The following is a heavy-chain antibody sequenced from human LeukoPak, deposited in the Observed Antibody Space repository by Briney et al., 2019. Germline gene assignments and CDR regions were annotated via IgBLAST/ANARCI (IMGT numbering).Heavy chain of an antibody. Sequence: SETLSLTCTVSGGSISSYYWSWIRQPPGKGLEWIGYIYYSGSTNYSPSLKSRVTISVDTSKNQFSLKLSSVTAADTAVYYCARDGGFSRGWQHLIFDYGARGPRVTVSS. D-gene: IGHD6-19*01. V-gene: IGHV4-59*01. CDR2: IYYSGST. CDR3: ARDGGFSRGWQHLIFDY. J-gene: IGHJ4*02. CDR1: GGSISSYY.